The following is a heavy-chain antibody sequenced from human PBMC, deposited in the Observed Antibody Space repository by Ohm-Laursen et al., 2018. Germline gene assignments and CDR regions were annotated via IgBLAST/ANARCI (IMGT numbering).Heavy chain of an antibody. V-gene: IGHV1-2*02. J-gene: IGHJ5*02. CDR1: GYTFTSYD. D-gene: IGHD1-20*01. Sequence: SVKVSCKASGYTFTSYDINWVRQAPGQGLEWMGWINPNSGGTNYAQKFQGRVTMTRDTSISTAYMELSRLRSDDTAVYYCARSRYNWNPNWFDPWGQGTLVTVSS. CDR2: INPNSGGT. CDR3: ARSRYNWNPNWFDP.